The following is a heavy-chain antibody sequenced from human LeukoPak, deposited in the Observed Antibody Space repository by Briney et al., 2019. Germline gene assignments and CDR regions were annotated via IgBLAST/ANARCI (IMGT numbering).Heavy chain of an antibody. CDR2: IKNDGSEK. J-gene: IGHJ4*02. Sequence: SGGPLRLSCAASGFPFSTYWITWVRQAPGKGLEWVANIKNDGSEKYYVDSVKGRFTISRDNAENSLFLQMNSLRVEDTAIYYCTRDSGLTGYDLLDYWGQGTLVTVSS. CDR1: GFPFSTYW. V-gene: IGHV3-7*01. CDR3: TRDSGLTGYDLLDY. D-gene: IGHD5-12*01.